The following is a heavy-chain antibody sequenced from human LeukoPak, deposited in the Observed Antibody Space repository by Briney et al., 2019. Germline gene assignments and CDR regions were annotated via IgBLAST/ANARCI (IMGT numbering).Heavy chain of an antibody. CDR2: IYYSGST. Sequence: SETLSLTCIVSGGSISTYYWSWIRQSPGKGLEWIGSIYYSGSTNYNPSLKSRVTISVDTSKNQFSLELSSVTAADTAVYYCAVNLTKHTFDIWGQGTMVTVSS. D-gene: IGHD1-1*01. J-gene: IGHJ3*02. CDR3: AVNLTKHTFDI. V-gene: IGHV4-59*08. CDR1: GGSISTYY.